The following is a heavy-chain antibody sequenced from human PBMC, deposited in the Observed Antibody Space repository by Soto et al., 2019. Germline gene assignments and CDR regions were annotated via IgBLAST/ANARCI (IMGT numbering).Heavy chain of an antibody. D-gene: IGHD3-16*01. CDR1: GFTFSDYY. V-gene: IGHV3-11*01. CDR3: AREGRYDCVWGSYGNWLEP. CDR2: INSSGSTI. Sequence: QVQLVESGGGLVQPGGSLRLSCAASGFTFSDYYMSWVRQAPGKGLEWVSYINSSGSTIYYADSVKGRFTISRDNAKKPLYLQLNRLRAEDTGVYYCAREGRYDCVWGSYGNWLEPWGQGTLFAVSS. J-gene: IGHJ5*02.